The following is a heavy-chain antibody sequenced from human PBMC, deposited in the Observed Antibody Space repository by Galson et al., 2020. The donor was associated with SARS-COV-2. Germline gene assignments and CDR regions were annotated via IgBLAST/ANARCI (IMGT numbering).Heavy chain of an antibody. V-gene: IGHV4-59*13. CDR3: ARESRWTNYYDSSGPMEAFNI. CDR1: GGSIRSYY. D-gene: IGHD3-22*01. J-gene: IGHJ3*02. CDR2: IYYSGST. Sequence: SENLSLTCNVSGGSIRSYYRSCIRQPPGKGLEWIGYIYYSGSTNYNPSLKSRVTISVDTSKNQFSLKLSSVTAADTAMYYCARESRWTNYYDSSGPMEAFNIWGQGTMVTVSS.